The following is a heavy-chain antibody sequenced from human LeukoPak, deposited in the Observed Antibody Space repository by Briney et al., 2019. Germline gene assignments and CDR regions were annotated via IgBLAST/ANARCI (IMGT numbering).Heavy chain of an antibody. CDR1: GYSFTSYW. CDR3: ARPAYCSGGSCYNGMDV. D-gene: IGHD2-15*01. Sequence: GESLKISCKGSGYSFTSYWIGWVRQMPGKGLEWMGIIYPGDSDTRYSPSFQGQVTISADKSISTAYLQWNSLKASDTAMYYCARPAYCSGGSCYNGMDVWGQGTTVTVSS. J-gene: IGHJ6*02. CDR2: IYPGDSDT. V-gene: IGHV5-51*01.